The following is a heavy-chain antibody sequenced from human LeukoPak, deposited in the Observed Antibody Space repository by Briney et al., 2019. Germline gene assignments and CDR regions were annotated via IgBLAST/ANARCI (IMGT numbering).Heavy chain of an antibody. V-gene: IGHV4-59*12. CDR2: IYYSGST. CDR1: GGSISSYY. J-gene: IGHJ3*02. CDR3: ARRTRIADAFAI. Sequence: SETLSLTCTVSGGSISSYYWSWIRQPPGKGLEWIGYIYYSGSTNYNPSLKSRVTISVDTSKNQFSLKLSSVTDADRAVYYCARRTRIADAFAIWGQGTMVTVSS. D-gene: IGHD2/OR15-2a*01.